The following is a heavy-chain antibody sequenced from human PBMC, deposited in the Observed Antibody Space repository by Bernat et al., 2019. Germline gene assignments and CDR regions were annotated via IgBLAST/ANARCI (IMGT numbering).Heavy chain of an antibody. CDR2: VNAGNGNT. D-gene: IGHD6-19*01. CDR1: GYTFTSYA. J-gene: IGHJ4*02. Sequence: QVQLVQSGAEVKKPGASVKVSCKASGYTFTSYAIHWVRQAPGQRLEWMGWVNAGNGNTKYSQKFQGRVTNTRDTSASTADMELSSLGSEDTAVYYCARRVAGSRGADYWGQGTLVTVSS. CDR3: ARRVAGSRGADY. V-gene: IGHV1-3*01.